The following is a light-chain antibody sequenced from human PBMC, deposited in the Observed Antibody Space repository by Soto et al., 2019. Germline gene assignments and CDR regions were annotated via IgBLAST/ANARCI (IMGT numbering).Light chain of an antibody. CDR3: QQYTNWPPYT. Sequence: EIVMTQSPATLSVSPGERATLSCRASQSVSSNLDWYQQKPAQAPRNLIYSASTRASGVPDGFSGSGSWTDFTLTISTLQSEDVSVYYCQQYTNWPPYTFGQGTKLEIK. CDR1: QSVSSN. V-gene: IGKV3-15*01. J-gene: IGKJ2*01. CDR2: SAS.